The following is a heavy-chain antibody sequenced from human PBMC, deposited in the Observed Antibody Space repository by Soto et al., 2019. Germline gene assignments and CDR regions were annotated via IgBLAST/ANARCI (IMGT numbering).Heavy chain of an antibody. CDR2: ISSSSRTI. Sequence: EVQLVESGGGLVQPGGSLRLSCAASGLTFSSYGMNWVRQAPGKGLEWVSYISSSSRTIYYADSVKGRFTVSRENAKNSLSLQRNSLRAEDTAVYYCARALGPVTNYYYMDVWGKGTSVTVSS. CDR1: GLTFSSYG. CDR3: ARALGPVTNYYYMDV. J-gene: IGHJ6*03. V-gene: IGHV3-48*01. D-gene: IGHD4-17*01.